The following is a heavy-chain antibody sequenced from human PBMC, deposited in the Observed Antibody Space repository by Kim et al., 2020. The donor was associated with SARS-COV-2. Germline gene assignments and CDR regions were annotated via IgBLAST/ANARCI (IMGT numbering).Heavy chain of an antibody. Sequence: SETLSLTCAVYGGSSSGYYWSWIRQPPGKGLEWIGEINHSGSTNYNPSLKSRVTISVDTSKNQFSLKLSSVTAADTAVYCCARETRRGYSSGGGYYGMDVWGQGTTVTVSS. CDR3: ARETRRGYSSGGGYYGMDV. J-gene: IGHJ6*02. V-gene: IGHV4-34*01. D-gene: IGHD5-18*01. CDR1: GGSSSGYY. CDR2: INHSGST.